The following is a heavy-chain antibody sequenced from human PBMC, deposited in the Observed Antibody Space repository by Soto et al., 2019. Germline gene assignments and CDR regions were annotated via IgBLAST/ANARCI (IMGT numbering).Heavy chain of an antibody. D-gene: IGHD4-17*01. J-gene: IGHJ1*01. CDR3: TTDRLATVTTAVEQFLH. CDR1: GFTFTNAW. V-gene: IGHV3-15*01. Sequence: EVQLVESGGSLVMPGGSLRLSCAASGFTFTNAWMSWVRQAPGKGLEWVGRVKSPTDGGTTDYAAPVKGRFTISRDDSKNTLYLQMNSLKTEDTAVYYCTTDRLATVTTAVEQFLHWGQGTLVTVSS. CDR2: VKSPTDGGTT.